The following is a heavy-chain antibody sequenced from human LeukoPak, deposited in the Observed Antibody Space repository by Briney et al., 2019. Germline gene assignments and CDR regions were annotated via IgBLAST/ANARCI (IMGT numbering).Heavy chain of an antibody. CDR3: ARVSAINAFDI. Sequence: SQTLSLTCTVSGGSISSGSHHWNWIRQPAGKGLEWIGRIYTSRSTNYNPSLKSRVTISLDTSKNQFSLKLSSVTAADTAIYYCARVSAINAFDIWGQGTLVTVSS. CDR2: IYTSRST. V-gene: IGHV4-61*02. J-gene: IGHJ3*02. CDR1: GGSISSGSHH.